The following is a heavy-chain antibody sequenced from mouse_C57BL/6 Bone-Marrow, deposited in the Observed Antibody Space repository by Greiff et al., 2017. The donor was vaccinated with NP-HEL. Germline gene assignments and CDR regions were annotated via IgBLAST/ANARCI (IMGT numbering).Heavy chain of an antibody. Sequence: QVQLQQSGAELARPGASVKLSCKASGYTFTSYGISWVKQRTGQGLEWIGEIYPRSGNTYYNEKFKGKATLTADKSSSTAYMELRSLTSEDSAVYFCARVRIYYGYDGYCFDYWGQGTTLTVSS. V-gene: IGHV1-81*01. CDR3: ARVRIYYGYDGYCFDY. D-gene: IGHD2-2*01. CDR2: IYPRSGNT. J-gene: IGHJ2*01. CDR1: GYTFTSYG.